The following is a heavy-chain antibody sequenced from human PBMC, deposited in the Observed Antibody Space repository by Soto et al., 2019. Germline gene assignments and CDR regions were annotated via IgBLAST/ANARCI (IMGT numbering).Heavy chain of an antibody. CDR2: INAGNGNT. CDR1: GYTFTSYT. J-gene: IGHJ6*02. D-gene: IGHD5-12*01. Sequence: QVQLVQSGAEEKKPGASVKFSCKASGYTFTSYTMHWVRQAPGQRLEWMGWINAGNGNTKYSQNFQGRVTISRETSASTAYMELSSLRSEDTAVYYCATSYSGYDYNYYYGMEVWGQGTTVTVSS. V-gene: IGHV1-3*05. CDR3: ATSYSGYDYNYYYGMEV.